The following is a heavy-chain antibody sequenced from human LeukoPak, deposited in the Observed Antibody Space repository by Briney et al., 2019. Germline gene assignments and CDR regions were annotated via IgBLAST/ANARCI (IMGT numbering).Heavy chain of an antibody. V-gene: IGHV4-61*01. CDR1: GGSVSSGTYY. D-gene: IGHD3-10*01. J-gene: IGHJ4*02. Sequence: PSETQSPTCTVSGGSVSSGTYYWSWIRQPPGKGLEWIGYIYYIGSTNYNPSLKSRLTISVDTSKNQFSLKLSSVAAADMAVYYCARRGGSGRSFDYWGQGTLVTVSS. CDR3: ARRGGSGRSFDY. CDR2: IYYIGST.